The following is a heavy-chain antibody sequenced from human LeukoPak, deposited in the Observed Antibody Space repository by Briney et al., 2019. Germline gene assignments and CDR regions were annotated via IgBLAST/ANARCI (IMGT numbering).Heavy chain of an antibody. J-gene: IGHJ6*03. CDR3: ASLWRHQLPGLTYNYHDIEV. Sequence: SETLSLTCTVSGGSINTYFWSWLRQPPGKGLEWIGYIYYTGITNYNPSLKSRLTMSVDTSMNQFSLRLSSVTAADTAVYYCASLWRHQLPGLTYNYHDIEVWGKGTTVTVSS. D-gene: IGHD2-2*01. CDR2: IYYTGIT. CDR1: GGSINTYF. V-gene: IGHV4-59*08.